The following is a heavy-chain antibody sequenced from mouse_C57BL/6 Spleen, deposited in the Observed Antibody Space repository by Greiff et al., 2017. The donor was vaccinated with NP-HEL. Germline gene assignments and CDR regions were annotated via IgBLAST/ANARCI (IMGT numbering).Heavy chain of an antibody. D-gene: IGHD4-1*01. J-gene: IGHJ3*01. CDR2: IHPNSGST. Sequence: VQLQQPGAELVKPGASVKLSCKASGYTFTSYWMHWVKQRPGQGLEWIGMIHPNSGSTNYNEKFKSKATLTVDKSSSTAYMQLSSLTSEDSAVYYCARREKTVPWFAYWGQGTLVTVSA. CDR1: GYTFTSYW. V-gene: IGHV1-64*01. CDR3: ARREKTVPWFAY.